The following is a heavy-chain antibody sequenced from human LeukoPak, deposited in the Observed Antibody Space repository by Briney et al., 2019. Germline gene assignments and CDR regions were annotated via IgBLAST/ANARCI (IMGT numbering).Heavy chain of an antibody. CDR2: INSDASTT. Sequence: TGGSLRLSCAASGFTFSSYWMHWVRQAPGKGLVWVSRINSDASTTSYADSVKGRFTISRDNAKNTLHLQMNSLRAEDTAVYYCTRVAGSGSVDWGQGNLVTVSS. CDR3: TRVAGSGSVD. D-gene: IGHD1-26*01. CDR1: GFTFSSYW. V-gene: IGHV3-74*01. J-gene: IGHJ4*02.